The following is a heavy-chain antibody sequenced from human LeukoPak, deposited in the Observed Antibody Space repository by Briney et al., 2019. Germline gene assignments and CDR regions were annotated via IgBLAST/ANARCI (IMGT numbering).Heavy chain of an antibody. CDR1: GFIFNHFG. V-gene: IGHV3-33*01. CDR2: IWSDVTNQ. CDR3: ARDAQRGFDYSNSLQF. D-gene: IGHD4-11*01. Sequence: GGSLRLSCAAAGFIFNHFGMHWVRQAPGKGLEWVAVIWSDVTNQFYADSVKGRFTISRDDSGNTVYLQMNSLRPEDTGVYYCARDAQRGFDYSNSLQFWGQGSPAIVST. J-gene: IGHJ4*02.